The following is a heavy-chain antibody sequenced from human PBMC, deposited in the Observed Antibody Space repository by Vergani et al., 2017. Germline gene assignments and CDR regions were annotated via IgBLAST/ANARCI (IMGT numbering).Heavy chain of an antibody. D-gene: IGHD2-15*01. J-gene: IGHJ3*02. CDR1: GYTFTGYY. CDR2: ISGSGGST. V-gene: IGHV3-23*04. CDR3: AKDLLGLRLKGYAFDI. Sequence: VQLVQSGAEVKKPGASVKVSCKASGYTFTGYYMHWVRQAPGKGLEWVSAISGSGGSTYYAGSVKGRFTISRDNSKNTLYLQMNSLRAEDTAVYYCAKDLLGLRLKGYAFDIWGQGTMVTVSS.